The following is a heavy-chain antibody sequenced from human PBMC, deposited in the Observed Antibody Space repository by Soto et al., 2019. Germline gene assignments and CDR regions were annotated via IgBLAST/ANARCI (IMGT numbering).Heavy chain of an antibody. CDR3: ARHLVGARTRGSFDY. CDR1: GYSFTSYW. D-gene: IGHD1-26*01. Sequence: PGESLKISCKGSGYSFTSYWIGWVRQMPGKGLEWMGIIYPGDSDTRYSPSFQGQVTISADKSISTAYLQWSSLKASDTAMYYCARHLVGARTRGSFDYWGQGTLVTVSS. V-gene: IGHV5-51*01. J-gene: IGHJ4*02. CDR2: IYPGDSDT.